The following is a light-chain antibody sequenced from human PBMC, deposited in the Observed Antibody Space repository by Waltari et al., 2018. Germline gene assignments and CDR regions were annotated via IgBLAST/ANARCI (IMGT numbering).Light chain of an antibody. Sequence: SQFSQSPSSLSASVGDRVTITCRAGPDIRKSLAWYQQKPGKAPKLLIYAASSLQGGVPSRFTGSGSGTDCALNISSLQPEDSATYYCQQLETYPIPFGQGTRLEIK. V-gene: IGKV1-9*01. CDR2: AAS. J-gene: IGKJ5*01. CDR1: PDIRKS. CDR3: QQLETYPIP.